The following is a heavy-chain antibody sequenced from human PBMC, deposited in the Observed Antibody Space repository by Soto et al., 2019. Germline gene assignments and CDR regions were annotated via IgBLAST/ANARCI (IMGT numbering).Heavy chain of an antibody. J-gene: IGHJ4*02. Sequence: QITLKESGPTLVKPTQTLTLTCTFSGFSLSSTRMAVGWIRQPPGKALEWLALIYWDDDKRDRPFLKSRLTITKDTSKNQVVLTMSNMDPVDTARYYCAHIVVAGLGYYFDYWGQGTLVTVSS. CDR2: IYWDDDK. CDR1: GFSLSSTRMA. V-gene: IGHV2-5*02. CDR3: AHIVVAGLGYYFDY. D-gene: IGHD6-19*01.